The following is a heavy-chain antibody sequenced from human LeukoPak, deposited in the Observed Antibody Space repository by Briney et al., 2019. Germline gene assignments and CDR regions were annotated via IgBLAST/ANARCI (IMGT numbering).Heavy chain of an antibody. V-gene: IGHV3-21*01. D-gene: IGHD2-2*01. Sequence: GGRLRLSCEASGFSFSSYSMSWVRQAPGKGLEWVSFISRDSNDIYHADSVEGRFTISRDNAKNSLYLQMNSLRAEDTAVYYCARDLPAAVDWGQGTQVTVSS. CDR2: ISRDSNDI. CDR3: ARDLPAAVD. J-gene: IGHJ4*02. CDR1: GFSFSSYS.